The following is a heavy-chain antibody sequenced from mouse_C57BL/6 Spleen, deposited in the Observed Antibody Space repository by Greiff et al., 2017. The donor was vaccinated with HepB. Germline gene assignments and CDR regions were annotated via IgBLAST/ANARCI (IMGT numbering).Heavy chain of an antibody. CDR3: TTRGITTVVPNPFAY. CDR1: GFNIKDDY. D-gene: IGHD1-1*01. CDR2: IDPENGDT. Sequence: EVKVVESGAELVRPGASVKLSCTASGFNIKDDYMHWVKQRPEQGLEWIGWIDPENGDTEYASKFQGKATITADTSSNTAYLQLSSLTSEDTAVYYCTTRGITTVVPNPFAYWGQGTLVTVSA. J-gene: IGHJ3*01. V-gene: IGHV14-4*01.